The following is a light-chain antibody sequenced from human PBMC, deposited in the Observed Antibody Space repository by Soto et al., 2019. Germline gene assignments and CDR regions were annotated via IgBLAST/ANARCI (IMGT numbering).Light chain of an antibody. Sequence: IVLTQSATTLSLYPGNRATLSCRASQNISSYLIWYQQKPGQSPRVLIYDVSNRATGIPTRFSGSGSGTDFTLTISSLPSEDFAFYYCQQFHYWWTFGQRTKVDIK. CDR2: DVS. CDR3: QQFHYWWT. J-gene: IGKJ1*01. CDR1: QNISSY. V-gene: IGKV3-11*01.